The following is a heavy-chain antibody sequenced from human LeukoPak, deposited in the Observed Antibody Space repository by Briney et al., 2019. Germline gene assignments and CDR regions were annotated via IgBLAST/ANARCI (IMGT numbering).Heavy chain of an antibody. J-gene: IGHJ4*01. D-gene: IGHD3-22*01. Sequence: GGSLRLSCAASGFTFSNYAMSWVRQAPGKGLEWVSALSGSGTSTYYADSVKGRFTISRDNSKNTLYLQMNSLRAEDTALYYCARGSYYDSSGYAPAVDYWGQGTLVTVSS. CDR1: GFTFSNYA. CDR2: LSGSGTST. CDR3: ARGSYYDSSGYAPAVDY. V-gene: IGHV3-23*01.